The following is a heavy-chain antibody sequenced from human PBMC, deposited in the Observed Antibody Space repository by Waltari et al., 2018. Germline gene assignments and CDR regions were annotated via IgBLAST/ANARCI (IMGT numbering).Heavy chain of an antibody. D-gene: IGHD3-9*01. J-gene: IGHJ4*02. CDR2: ISGSGGST. Sequence: EVQLVESGGGLVQPGGSLRLSCAASGFTSSSYAMSWVRQAPGTGLEWVSAISGSGGSTYYADSVKGRFTIARDNSKNTLYLQMNSLRAEDTAVYYCAKGSNYDILTGYYRAPHFDYWGQGTLVTVSS. V-gene: IGHV3-23*04. CDR3: AKGSNYDILTGYYRAPHFDY. CDR1: GFTSSSYA.